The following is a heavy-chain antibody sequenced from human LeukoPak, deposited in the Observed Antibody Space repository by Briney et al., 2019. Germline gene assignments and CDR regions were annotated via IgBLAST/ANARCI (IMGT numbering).Heavy chain of an antibody. CDR3: AREILGLSGSWDY. Sequence: GSLRLSCAASGFTVSSNYMSWVRQAPGKGLEWVSVIYSGDRTYYADSVKGRFTISRDNSKNTLYLQMNNLRAEDTAVYYCAREILGLSGSWDYWGQGTLVTVSS. CDR1: GFTVSSNY. J-gene: IGHJ4*02. D-gene: IGHD1-26*01. CDR2: IYSGDRT. V-gene: IGHV3-53*01.